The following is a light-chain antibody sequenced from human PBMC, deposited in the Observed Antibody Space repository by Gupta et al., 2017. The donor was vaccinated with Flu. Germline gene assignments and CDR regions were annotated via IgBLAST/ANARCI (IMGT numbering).Light chain of an antibody. Sequence: QSALTQPASVSGSPGQSITISCTGTSSDVGNYNLVSWYQQHPGKVPKLILYEVMLEGSKRPSGVSNRFACSKSGTKASPTLSGLQAEDEADDDCSSYAGYSTFGVFGGGTKLTVL. CDR3: SSYAGYSTFGV. J-gene: IGLJ2*01. CDR1: SSDVGNYNL. V-gene: IGLV2-23*01. CDR2: EVMLEGS.